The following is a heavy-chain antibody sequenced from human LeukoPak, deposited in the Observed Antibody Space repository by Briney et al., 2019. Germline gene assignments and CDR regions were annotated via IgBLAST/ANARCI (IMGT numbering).Heavy chain of an antibody. J-gene: IGHJ4*02. V-gene: IGHV4-30-4*01. CDR3: AREYYYDSSGYYHFDY. CDR2: IYYSGST. Sequence: PSETLSLTCTVSGGSISSGDYYWSWIRQPPGKGLEWIGYIYYSGSTYYNPSLKSRVTISVDTSKNQFSLKLSSVTAADTAVYYCAREYYYDSSGYYHFDYWGQGTLVTVSS. CDR1: GGSISSGDYY. D-gene: IGHD3-22*01.